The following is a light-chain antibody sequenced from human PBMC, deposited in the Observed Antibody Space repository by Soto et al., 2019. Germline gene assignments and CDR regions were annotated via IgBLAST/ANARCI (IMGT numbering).Light chain of an antibody. V-gene: IGLV2-23*01. J-gene: IGLJ1*01. CDR3: SSYKSSSTYV. CDR2: EGT. Sequence: QSALTQPASVSGSPGQSITVSCAGTSSDVGGYNLVSWYQQHPGKAPKLIIYEGTERPSGISPRFSGSKSGNTASLTISGLQAEDEADYYCSSYKSSSTYVFGSGTKVTVL. CDR1: SSDVGGYNL.